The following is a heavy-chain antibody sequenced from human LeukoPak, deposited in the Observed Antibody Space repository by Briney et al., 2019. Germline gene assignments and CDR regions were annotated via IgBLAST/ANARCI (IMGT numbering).Heavy chain of an antibody. J-gene: IGHJ4*02. V-gene: IGHV3-21*01. CDR2: ISSSSSYI. CDR3: ARVSPPNYDFWSGYYPYYFDY. D-gene: IGHD3-3*01. CDR1: GFTFSSYS. Sequence: GGSLRRSCAASGFTFSSYSMNWVRQAPGKGLEWVSSISSSSSYIYYADSVKGRFTISRDNAKNSLYLQMNSLRAEDTAVYYCARVSPPNYDFWSGYYPYYFDYWGQGTLVTVSS.